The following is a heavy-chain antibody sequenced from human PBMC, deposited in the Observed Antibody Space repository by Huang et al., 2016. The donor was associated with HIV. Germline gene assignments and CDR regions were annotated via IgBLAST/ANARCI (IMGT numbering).Heavy chain of an antibody. V-gene: IGHV7-4-1*02. CDR1: GYTFTRYA. D-gene: IGHD3-22*01. Sequence: QVQLVQSGSELRKPGASVKVSCQASGYTFTRYAMNWVRQAPGQVLEWMGWINTNTGNPTYAQAFTGRFVLSLDTSVSTAYLQISSLEAEDTAVYYCARDYYDSRGYDIHAVVDYWGQGTLVTVSS. J-gene: IGHJ4*02. CDR3: ARDYYDSRGYDIHAVVDY. CDR2: INTNTGNP.